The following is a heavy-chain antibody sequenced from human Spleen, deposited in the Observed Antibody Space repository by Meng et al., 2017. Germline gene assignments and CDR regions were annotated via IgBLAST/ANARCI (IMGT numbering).Heavy chain of an antibody. D-gene: IGHD6-13*01. V-gene: IGHV3-15*01. CDR2: IKSKTDGGTT. Sequence: GESLKISCAASGFTFSNAWMSWVRQAPGKGLERVGRIKSKTDGGTTDYAAPVKGRFTISSDDSKNTLYLQMNSLKTEDTAVYYCTTVSLYSSSWHDYWGQGTLVTVSS. CDR3: TTVSLYSSSWHDY. CDR1: GFTFSNAW. J-gene: IGHJ4*02.